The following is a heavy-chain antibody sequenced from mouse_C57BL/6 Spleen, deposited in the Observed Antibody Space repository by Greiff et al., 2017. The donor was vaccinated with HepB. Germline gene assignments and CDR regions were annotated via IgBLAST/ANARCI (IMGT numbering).Heavy chain of an antibody. Sequence: EVKLMESGGGLVKPGGSLKLSCAASGFTFSDYGMHWVRQAPEKGLEWVAYISSGSSTIYYADTVKGRFTISRDNAKNTLFLQMTSLRSEDTAMYYCARWGRGFDYWGQGTTLTVSS. V-gene: IGHV5-17*01. CDR2: ISSGSSTI. CDR1: GFTFSDYG. CDR3: ARWGRGFDY. D-gene: IGHD3-3*01. J-gene: IGHJ2*01.